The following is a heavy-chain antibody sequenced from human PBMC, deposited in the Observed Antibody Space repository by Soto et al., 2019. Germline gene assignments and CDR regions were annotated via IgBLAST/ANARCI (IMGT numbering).Heavy chain of an antibody. Sequence: ASVKVSCKASGYTFTSYDINWVRQATGQGLEWMGWMNPNSGNTGYAQKFQGRVTMTRNTSISTAYMELSSLRSEDTAVYYCARFKGGTIFGVVGVYYGMDVRGQGTTVTVSS. D-gene: IGHD3-3*01. CDR1: GYTFTSYD. CDR3: ARFKGGTIFGVVGVYYGMDV. CDR2: MNPNSGNT. J-gene: IGHJ6*02. V-gene: IGHV1-8*01.